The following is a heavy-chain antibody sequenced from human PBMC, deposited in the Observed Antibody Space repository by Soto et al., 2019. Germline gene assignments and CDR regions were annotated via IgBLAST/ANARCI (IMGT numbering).Heavy chain of an antibody. D-gene: IGHD6-19*01. CDR2: IYHSGST. CDR1: GGSISSSNW. V-gene: IGHV4-4*02. Sequence: KSSETLSLTCAVSGGSISSSNWWSWVRQPPGKGLEWIGEIYHSGSTNYNPSLKSRVTISVDKSKNQFSLKLSSVTAADTAVYYCARDGSSGWYRRDFDHWGQGTLVTVSS. CDR3: ARDGSSGWYRRDFDH. J-gene: IGHJ4*02.